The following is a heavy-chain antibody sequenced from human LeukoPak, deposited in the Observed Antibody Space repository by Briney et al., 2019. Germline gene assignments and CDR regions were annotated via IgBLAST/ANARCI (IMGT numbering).Heavy chain of an antibody. CDR1: GITFRSYG. V-gene: IGHV3-30*18. CDR2: ILYDGSHK. Sequence: PGGSLRLSCAASGITFRSYGMHWVRQAPGKGLEWVAVILYDGSHKYYADSVKGRFSISIDNSKNTLYLQMNSLRADDTAVYYCAKGARGDTVTSIVGLNWFDPWGQGTLVTVSS. D-gene: IGHD4-17*01. CDR3: AKGARGDTVTSIVGLNWFDP. J-gene: IGHJ5*02.